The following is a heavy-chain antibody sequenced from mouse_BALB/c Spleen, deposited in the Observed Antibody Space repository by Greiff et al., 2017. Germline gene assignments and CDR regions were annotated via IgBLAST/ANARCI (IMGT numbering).Heavy chain of an antibody. CDR3: ARGDAWFAY. D-gene: IGHD3-3*01. CDR1: GYTFTSYW. CDR2: INPSTGYT. Sequence: QLQQSGAELAKPGASVKMSCKASGYTFTSYWMHWVKQRPGQGLEWIGYINPSTGYTEYNQKFKDKATLTADKSSSTAYMQLSSLTSEDSAVYYCARGDAWFAYWGQGTLVTVSA. V-gene: IGHV1-7*01. J-gene: IGHJ3*01.